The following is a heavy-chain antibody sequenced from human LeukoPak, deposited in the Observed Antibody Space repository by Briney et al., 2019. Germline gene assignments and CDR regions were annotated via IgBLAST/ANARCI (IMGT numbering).Heavy chain of an antibody. CDR3: ARDGDIPFDY. V-gene: IGHV3-23*01. Sequence: GGSLRLSCAASGFTFSSYSMNWVRQAPGKGLEWVSGISGSGGSTYVADSVKGRFTISRDNSKNTLYLQMNSLRAEDTAVYYCARDGDIPFDYWGQGTLVTVSS. D-gene: IGHD2-15*01. CDR2: ISGSGGST. J-gene: IGHJ4*02. CDR1: GFTFSSYS.